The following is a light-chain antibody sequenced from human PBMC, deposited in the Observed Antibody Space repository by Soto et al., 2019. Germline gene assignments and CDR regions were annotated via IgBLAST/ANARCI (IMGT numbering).Light chain of an antibody. Sequence: GDRVTITCRASQSISSWLAWYQQKPGKAPKLLIYDASSLESGVPSRFSGSGSGTEFTLTISSLQPDDFAVYYCQQYGSSPYTFGLGTKLEIK. CDR2: DAS. J-gene: IGKJ2*01. V-gene: IGKV1-5*01. CDR3: QQYGSSPYT. CDR1: QSISSW.